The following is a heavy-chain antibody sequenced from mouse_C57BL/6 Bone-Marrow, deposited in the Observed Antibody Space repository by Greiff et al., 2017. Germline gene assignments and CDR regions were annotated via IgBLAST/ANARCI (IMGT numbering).Heavy chain of an antibody. D-gene: IGHD1-1*01. CDR3: ARQDATVPHAMDY. Sequence: DVKLVESGGGLVQPGGSLKLSCAASGFTFSDYYMYWVRQTPEKRLEWVAYISNGGGSTYYPDTVKGRFTISRDNAKNTLYLQMSRLKSEDTAMYYCARQDATVPHAMDYWGQGTSVTVSS. J-gene: IGHJ4*01. CDR2: ISNGGGST. V-gene: IGHV5-12*01. CDR1: GFTFSDYY.